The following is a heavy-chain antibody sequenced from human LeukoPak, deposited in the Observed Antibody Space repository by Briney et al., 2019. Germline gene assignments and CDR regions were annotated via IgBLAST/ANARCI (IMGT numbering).Heavy chain of an antibody. V-gene: IGHV3-74*03. J-gene: IGHJ3*02. CDR2: INSDVTGT. Sequence: GGSLRLSCAASGFTFSSYWMHWVRQAPGRGPVWVSLINSDVTGTMYADSVKGRFTISRDNAKNTLYLQMNSLRAEDTAVYYCAKHPAFDIWGQGTMVTVSS. CDR3: AKHPAFDI. CDR1: GFTFSSYW.